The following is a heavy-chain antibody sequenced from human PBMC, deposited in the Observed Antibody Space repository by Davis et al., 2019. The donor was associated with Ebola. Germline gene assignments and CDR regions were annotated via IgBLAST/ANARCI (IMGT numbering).Heavy chain of an antibody. V-gene: IGHV3-74*01. CDR3: ARDRHIVVVTAYPLDY. D-gene: IGHD2-21*02. J-gene: IGHJ4*02. CDR2: ISSDGSST. CDR1: GFTFSNFW. Sequence: LGGSLRLSCAGSGFTFSNFWMHWVRHAPGKGLVWVSRISSDGSSTSYADSVKGRFTISRDNAKNTLYLQMNSLRAEDTAVYYCARDRHIVVVTAYPLDYWGQGTLVTVSS.